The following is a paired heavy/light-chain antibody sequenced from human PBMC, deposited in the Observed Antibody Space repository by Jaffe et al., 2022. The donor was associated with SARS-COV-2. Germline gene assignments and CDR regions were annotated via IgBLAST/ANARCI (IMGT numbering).Heavy chain of an antibody. Sequence: QVQLVQSGAEVKKPGSSVKVSCKASGGTFSSYAISWVRQAPGQGLEWMGGIIPIFGTANYAQKFQGRVTITADESTSTAYMELSSLRSEDTAVYYCARDGDIVVVPAAQEVYYYYYYMDVWGKGTTVTVSS. D-gene: IGHD2-2*01. J-gene: IGHJ6*03. CDR3: ARDGDIVVVPAAQEVYYYYYYMDV. CDR2: IIPIFGTA. V-gene: IGHV1-69*01. CDR1: GGTFSSYA.
Light chain of an antibody. CDR3: QQYGSSRGCT. V-gene: IGKV3-20*01. CDR2: GAS. J-gene: IGKJ2*02. CDR1: QSVSSSY. Sequence: EIVLTQSPGTLSLSPGERATLSCRASQSVSSSYLAWYQQKPGQAPRLLIYGASSRATGIPDRFSGSGSGTDFTLTISRLEPEDFAVYYCQQYGSSRGCTFGQGTKLEIK.